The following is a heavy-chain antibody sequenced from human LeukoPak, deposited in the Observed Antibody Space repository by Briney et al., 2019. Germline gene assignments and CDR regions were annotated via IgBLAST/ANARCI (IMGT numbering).Heavy chain of an antibody. Sequence: GGSLRLSCAAPGFTFSNAWMSWVRQAPGKGLERVGRIKSKTDGGTTDYAAPVKGRFTISRDDSKNTLYLQMNSLKTEDTAVYYCTTGVGSYYAPSFDYWGQGTLVTVSS. D-gene: IGHD1-26*01. CDR3: TTGVGSYYAPSFDY. J-gene: IGHJ4*02. CDR2: IKSKTDGGTT. V-gene: IGHV3-15*01. CDR1: GFTFSNAW.